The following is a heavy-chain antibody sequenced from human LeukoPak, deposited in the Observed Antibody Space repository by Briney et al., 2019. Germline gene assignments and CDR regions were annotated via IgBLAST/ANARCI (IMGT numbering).Heavy chain of an antibody. V-gene: IGHV1-2*04. CDR3: ASSGYSSSWYPPAGAFDI. D-gene: IGHD6-13*01. Sequence: ASGKVSCKASGYSFTGYYMHGVRQAPGQGLEWMGWINPNSGGTNYAQEVQGWVTMTRGTSIGTAFLELGRLRSDDTAVYYCASSGYSSSWYPPAGAFDIWGQGTMVTVSS. J-gene: IGHJ3*02. CDR2: INPNSGGT. CDR1: GYSFTGYY.